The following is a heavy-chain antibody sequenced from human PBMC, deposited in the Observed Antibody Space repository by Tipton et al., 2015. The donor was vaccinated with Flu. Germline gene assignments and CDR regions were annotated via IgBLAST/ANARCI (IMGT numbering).Heavy chain of an antibody. Sequence: TLSLTCTISGGSISRSSYNWGWIRQPPGKGLEWIASIYYSGRTYYNPSLKSRVTISVDTSKNQFSLKLNSVTAADTAVYYCARLSYYDVDLKNFYFEDWGQGTLVTVSS. CDR2: IYYSGRT. CDR3: ARLSYYDVDLKNFYFED. D-gene: IGHD3-10*02. V-gene: IGHV4-39*01. J-gene: IGHJ4*02. CDR1: GGSISRSSYN.